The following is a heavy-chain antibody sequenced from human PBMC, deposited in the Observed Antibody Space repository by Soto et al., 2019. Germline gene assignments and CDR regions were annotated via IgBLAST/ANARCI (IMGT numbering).Heavy chain of an antibody. V-gene: IGHV4-59*01. J-gene: IGHJ5*02. CDR2: VYSSGST. D-gene: IGHD2-21*01. CDR1: GDSITSYN. CDR3: ARRAVVAVTGSLDSGLDP. Sequence: SETLSLTCTVSGDSITSYNWNWLRQPPGKALEWIGYVYSSGSTNYNPSLKSRVTISVDTSRNQFSLKVNSVTAADTAVYYCARRAVVAVTGSLDSGLDPWDKGILVTVSS.